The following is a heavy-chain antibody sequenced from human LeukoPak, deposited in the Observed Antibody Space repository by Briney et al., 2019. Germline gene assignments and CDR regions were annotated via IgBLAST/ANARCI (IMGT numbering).Heavy chain of an antibody. CDR2: INPFMVGT. V-gene: IGHV1-2*02. CDR1: GYTFTGYY. D-gene: IGHD2-2*01. Sequence: ASVRVSCKASGYTFTGYYMHWVRQAPGQGLEWMGWINPFMVGTNYAQKFQGRVTMTRDTSISTAYMELSRLRSDDTAVYYCARDLSRPYCSSTSCYYYGMDVWGQGTTVTVSS. CDR3: ARDLSRPYCSSTSCYYYGMDV. J-gene: IGHJ6*02.